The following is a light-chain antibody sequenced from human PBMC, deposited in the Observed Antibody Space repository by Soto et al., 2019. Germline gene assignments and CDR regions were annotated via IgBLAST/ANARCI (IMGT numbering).Light chain of an antibody. Sequence: EIVMTQSPATLSVSPGERATLSCRASQSVSSSYLAWYQQKPGQAPRVLIYGASTRATGIPARFSGSGSGTEFTLTISSLQSEDFAVYYCQQYNNWPPGTFGQGTRLEIK. CDR1: QSVSSSY. CDR2: GAS. V-gene: IGKV3-15*01. J-gene: IGKJ5*01. CDR3: QQYNNWPPGT.